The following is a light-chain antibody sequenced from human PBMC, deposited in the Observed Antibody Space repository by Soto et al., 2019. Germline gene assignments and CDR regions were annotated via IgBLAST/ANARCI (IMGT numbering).Light chain of an antibody. CDR3: QQSYNTPRT. CDR1: QSISRY. CDR2: AAA. J-gene: IGKJ2*02. V-gene: IGKV1-39*01. Sequence: DIQMTQSPTSLSASVGDRVTITCRASQSISRYLHWYQQKPGKAPKLLIYAAATLQSGVPSRFSGGGSGTDFSLTITGLQPEDLATYYCQQSYNTPRTFGQGTKLEIK.